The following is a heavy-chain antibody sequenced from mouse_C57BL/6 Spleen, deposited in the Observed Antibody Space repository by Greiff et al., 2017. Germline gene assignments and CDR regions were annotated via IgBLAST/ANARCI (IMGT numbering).Heavy chain of an antibody. Sequence: VQRVESGAELVKPGASVKISCKASGYAFSSYWMNWVKQRPGKGLAWIGQIYPGDGDTNYNGKFKGKATLTADKSSSTAYMQLSSLTSEDSAVYFCARRGFITTWYFDVWGTGTTVTVAS. CDR2: IYPGDGDT. CDR3: ARRGFITTWYFDV. CDR1: GYAFSSYW. D-gene: IGHD1-1*01. V-gene: IGHV1-80*01. J-gene: IGHJ1*03.